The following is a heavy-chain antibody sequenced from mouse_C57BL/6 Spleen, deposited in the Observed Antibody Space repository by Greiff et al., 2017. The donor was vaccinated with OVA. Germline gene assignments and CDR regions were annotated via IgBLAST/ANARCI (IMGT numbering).Heavy chain of an antibody. CDR1: GYTFTDYY. J-gene: IGHJ2*01. CDR2: INPNNGGT. Sequence: VQLKQSGPELVKPGASVKISCKASGYTFTDYYMNWVKQSHGKSLEWIGDINPNNGGTSYNQKFKGKATLTVDKSSSTAYMELRSLTSEDSAVYYCARPLFTTVVEKDYWGQGTTLTVSS. V-gene: IGHV1-26*01. CDR3: ARPLFTTVVEKDY. D-gene: IGHD1-1*01.